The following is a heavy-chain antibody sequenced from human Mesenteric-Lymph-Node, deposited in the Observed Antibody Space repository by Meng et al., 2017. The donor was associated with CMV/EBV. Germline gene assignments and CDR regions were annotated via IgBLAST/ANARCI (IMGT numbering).Heavy chain of an antibody. CDR2: VDGGSYTT. V-gene: IGHV3-53*01. J-gene: IGHJ4*02. CDR3: AKEILVAIYGVVFRGHDY. CDR1: GFTVRSNY. D-gene: IGHD3-3*01. Sequence: GGSLRLSCAASGFTVRSNYMSWVRQAPGKGLEWVSVVDGGSYTTYYADSVKGRFTISRDNSKNTLYLQMNSLTAEDTAVYFCAKEILVAIYGVVFRGHDYWGQGTLVTVSS.